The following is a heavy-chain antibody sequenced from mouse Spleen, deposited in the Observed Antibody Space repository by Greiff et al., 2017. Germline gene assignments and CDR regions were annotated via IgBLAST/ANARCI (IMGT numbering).Heavy chain of an antibody. V-gene: IGHV1-69*01. CDR2: IDPSDSYT. CDR3: ARENYRYGGWFAY. CDR1: GYTFTSYW. Sequence: VQLQQPGAELVMPGASVKLSCKASGYTFTSYWMHWVKQRPGQGLEWIGEIDPSDSYTNYNQKFKGKATLTVDKSSSTAYMQLSSLTSEDSAVYYCARENYRYGGWFAYWGQGTLVTVSA. J-gene: IGHJ3*01. D-gene: IGHD2-14*01.